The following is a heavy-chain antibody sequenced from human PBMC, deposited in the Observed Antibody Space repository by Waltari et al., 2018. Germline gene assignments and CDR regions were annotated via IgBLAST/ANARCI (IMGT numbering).Heavy chain of an antibody. D-gene: IGHD2-21*01. V-gene: IGHV4-59*01. J-gene: IGHJ4*02. Sequence: QVQLQESGPGLVKPSETLSLTCTVPGGSISSYYWSWTRQPPGKGLEWIGYIYYSGSTNYNPSLKSRVTISVDTSKNQFSLKLSSVTAADTAVYYCARDSGGCGGDCYSGFDYWGQGTLVTVSS. CDR3: ARDSGGCGGDCYSGFDY. CDR2: IYYSGST. CDR1: GGSISSYY.